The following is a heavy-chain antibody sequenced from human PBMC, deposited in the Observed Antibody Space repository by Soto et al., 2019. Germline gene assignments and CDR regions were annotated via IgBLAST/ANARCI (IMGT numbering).Heavy chain of an antibody. J-gene: IGHJ3*02. CDR3: ASKYLGAFDI. V-gene: IGHV1-18*01. CDR2: ISAYNGNT. CDR1: GYTFSNYG. Sequence: QVQLVQPGAEVKKPGASVKVSCKASGYTFSNYGLSWVRQAPGQGHEWMGWISAYNGNTIYAQKFQGRVNMTPDTSSSTAYLELRSLKSDVTAVFYCASKYLGAFDIWGQGTLVTVS. D-gene: IGHD2-2*01.